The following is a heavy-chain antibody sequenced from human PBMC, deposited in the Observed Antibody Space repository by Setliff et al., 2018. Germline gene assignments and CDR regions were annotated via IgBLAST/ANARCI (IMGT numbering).Heavy chain of an antibody. CDR3: ARSYNFWSGPALDV. J-gene: IGHJ6*03. V-gene: IGHV3-48*01. Sequence: PGGSLRLSCAVSGFTFSNYGMTWVRQAPGKGLEWISYISTSGSTIYYADSVKGRFTISRDKAHHSLFLQMNSLRAEDTAVYYCARSYNFWSGPALDVWGKGTTVTV. D-gene: IGHD3-3*01. CDR2: ISTSGSTI. CDR1: GFTFSNYG.